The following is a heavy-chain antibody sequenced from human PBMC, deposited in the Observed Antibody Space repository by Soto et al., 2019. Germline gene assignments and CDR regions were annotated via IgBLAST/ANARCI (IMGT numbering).Heavy chain of an antibody. CDR1: GFTFSSYA. CDR2: ISSNGGST. CDR3: VKDLGYSYGGVVFDY. D-gene: IGHD5-18*01. J-gene: IGHJ4*02. Sequence: GGSLRLSCSASGFTFSSYAMHWVRQAPGKGLEYVSAISSNGGSTYYADSVKGRFTISRDNSKNTLYLQMSSLRAEDTAVYYCVKDLGYSYGGVVFDYWGQGTLVTVSS. V-gene: IGHV3-64D*08.